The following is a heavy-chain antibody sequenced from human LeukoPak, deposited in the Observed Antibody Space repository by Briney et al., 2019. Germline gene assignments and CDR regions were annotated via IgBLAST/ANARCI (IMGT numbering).Heavy chain of an antibody. Sequence: GGSLRLSCAASGFTFSSCAMSWVRQAPGKGLEWVSGISGSGSSTYFADSVKGRFTISRDNSKNMLYLQMNSLRAEDTAVYYCAKDLRGYNYGSFDYWGQGTLVTVSS. J-gene: IGHJ4*02. CDR3: AKDLRGYNYGSFDY. D-gene: IGHD5-18*01. CDR1: GFTFSSCA. V-gene: IGHV3-23*01. CDR2: ISGSGSST.